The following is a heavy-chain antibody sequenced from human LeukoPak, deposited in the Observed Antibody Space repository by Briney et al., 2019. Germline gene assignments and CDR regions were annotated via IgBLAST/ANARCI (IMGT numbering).Heavy chain of an antibody. CDR3: ARHEESSGYPASFDS. J-gene: IGHJ4*02. CDR2: MFYSWIT. V-gene: IGHV4-39*01. Sequence: SETLSLTCTVSGGSISSSSYYWGWIRQPPGKGLEWIVSMFYSWITYYNPSRKSRVTISVNTSKNQFSLKLSSLTAPDTAVYYCARHEESSGYPASFDSWGQGTLVPVSS. D-gene: IGHD3-22*01. CDR1: GGSISSSSYY.